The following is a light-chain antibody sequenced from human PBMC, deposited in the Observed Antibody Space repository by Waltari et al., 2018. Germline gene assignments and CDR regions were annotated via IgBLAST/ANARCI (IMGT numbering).Light chain of an antibody. V-gene: IGKV3-20*01. Sequence: EIVLTQSPGTLSLSPGERATLSCRASQSVSSSYLAWYQQKPGQAPRLLIYSVSSRATGIPDTFSGSGSGTDFTLTISRLEPEDFAVYYCQQYGSSSYTFGQGTKLEIK. J-gene: IGKJ2*01. CDR3: QQYGSSSYT. CDR2: SVS. CDR1: QSVSSSY.